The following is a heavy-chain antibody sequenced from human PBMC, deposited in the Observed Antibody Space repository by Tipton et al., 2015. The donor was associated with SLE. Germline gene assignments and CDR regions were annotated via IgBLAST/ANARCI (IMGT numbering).Heavy chain of an antibody. CDR1: GGSISSYY. CDR2: IYYSGST. Sequence: TLSLTCTVSGGSISSYYWSWIRQPPGKGLEWIGYIYYSGSTNYNPSLKSRVTISVDTSKNQFSLKLSSVTAADTAVYYCVRDLFGKDFDLWGRGTLVTVSS. V-gene: IGHV4-59*01. CDR3: VRDLFGKDFDL. J-gene: IGHJ2*01. D-gene: IGHD3-3*01.